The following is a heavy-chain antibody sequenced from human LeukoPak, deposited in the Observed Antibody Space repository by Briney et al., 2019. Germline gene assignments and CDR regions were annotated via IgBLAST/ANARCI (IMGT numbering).Heavy chain of an antibody. CDR3: ARSGLGYSGYDFDY. CDR1: GFTFSSYW. CDR2: IKQDGSEK. V-gene: IGHV3-7*01. D-gene: IGHD5-12*01. J-gene: IGHJ4*02. Sequence: PGGSLRLSCAASGFTFSSYWMSWVRQAPGKGLEWVANIKQDGSEKYYVDSVKGRFTISRDNAKNALYLQMNSLRAEDTAVYYCARSGLGYSGYDFDYWGQGTLVTVSS.